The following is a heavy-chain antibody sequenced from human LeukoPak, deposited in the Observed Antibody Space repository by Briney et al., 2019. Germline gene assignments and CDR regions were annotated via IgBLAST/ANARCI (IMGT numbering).Heavy chain of an antibody. D-gene: IGHD2-2*01. CDR2: IWYDGSNK. Sequence: GGSLRLSCAASGFTFSSYGMHWVRQAPGKGLEWVAVIWYDGSNKYYADSVKGRFTISRDNSKNTLYLQMNSLRAEDTAVYYCARDQVVVPAAMQFDPWGQGTLVTVSS. V-gene: IGHV3-33*01. J-gene: IGHJ5*02. CDR3: ARDQVVVPAAMQFDP. CDR1: GFTFSSYG.